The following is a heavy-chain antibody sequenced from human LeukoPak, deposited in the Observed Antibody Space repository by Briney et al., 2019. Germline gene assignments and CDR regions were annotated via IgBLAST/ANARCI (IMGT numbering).Heavy chain of an antibody. CDR1: GFTFSNYA. CDR2: ISGSGGST. J-gene: IGHJ4*02. V-gene: IGHV3-23*01. CDR3: AKEFAYYYDSSGQPRLHYFDY. D-gene: IGHD3-22*01. Sequence: PGGSLRLSCAASGFTFSNYAMNWVRQAPGKGLEWVSSISGSGGSTSYADSVKGRFTISRDNSKNTLYLQMNSPRAEDTAVYYCAKEFAYYYDSSGQPRLHYFDYWGQGTLVTVSS.